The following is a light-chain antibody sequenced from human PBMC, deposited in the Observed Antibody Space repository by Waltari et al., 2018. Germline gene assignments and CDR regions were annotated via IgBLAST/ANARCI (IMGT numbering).Light chain of an antibody. CDR2: RDN. J-gene: IGLJ1*01. V-gene: IGLV3-1*01. CDR3: QAWDSSTAV. CDR1: KLGEKY. Sequence: SYELTQPPSVSVSPGQTASITCSGEKLGEKYAYWYHQKPGQSPLLVIYRDNMRPSGIPKRFSCSNSGNTATLTISGTQAMDEADYYCQAWDSSTAVFGTGTKVTVL.